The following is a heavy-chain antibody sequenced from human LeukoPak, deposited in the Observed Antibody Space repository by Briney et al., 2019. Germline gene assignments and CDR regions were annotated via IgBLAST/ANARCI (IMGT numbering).Heavy chain of an antibody. J-gene: IGHJ4*02. CDR1: GGSISSSSYY. CDR2: IYYSGST. D-gene: IGHD5-18*01. CDR3: ARGGYSYGIDY. V-gene: IGHV4-39*07. Sequence: AETLSLTCTVSGGSISSSSYYWGWIPQPPGKGRVWIGSIYYSGSTYYNPSLKSRVTISVDTSKNQFSLKLSSVTAADTAVYYCARGGYSYGIDYWGQGTLVTVSS.